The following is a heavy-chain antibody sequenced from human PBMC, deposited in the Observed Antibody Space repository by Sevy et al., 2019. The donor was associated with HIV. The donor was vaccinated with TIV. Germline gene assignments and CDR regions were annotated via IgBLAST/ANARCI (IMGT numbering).Heavy chain of an antibody. D-gene: IGHD3-3*01. Sequence: GGSLRLSCAASGFTFSSYSMNWVRQAPGKGLEWVSSISSSSSYIYYADSVKGRFTISRDNAKNSLYLQMNSLRAEDTAVYYCARVYRVVMTLYGIDVWGQGTTVTVSS. CDR3: ARVYRVVMTLYGIDV. CDR2: ISSSSSYI. V-gene: IGHV3-21*01. CDR1: GFTFSSYS. J-gene: IGHJ6*02.